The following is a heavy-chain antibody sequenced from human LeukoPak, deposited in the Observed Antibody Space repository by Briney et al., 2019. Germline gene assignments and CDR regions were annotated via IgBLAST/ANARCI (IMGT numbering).Heavy chain of an antibody. CDR2: INSDGSAT. J-gene: IGHJ6*02. Sequence: GGSLRLSCAASGFTFSSYWMSWVRQAPGKGLMWVSQINSDGSATSCADPVKGRCTISRDNAKNMLYLEMNSLRVEDTAVYFCTRDHGLDVWGQGTTVTVSS. CDR3: TRDHGLDV. V-gene: IGHV3-74*01. CDR1: GFTFSSYW.